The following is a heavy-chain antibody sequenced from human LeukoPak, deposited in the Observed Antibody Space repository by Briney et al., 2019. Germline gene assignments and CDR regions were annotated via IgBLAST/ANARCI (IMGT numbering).Heavy chain of an antibody. Sequence: PGRPLRLSCAASGFTFSSYGMHWVRQAPGKGLEWVALIWYDGNNKYNADSVKGRFTISRDNSKNTLYLQMNSLRAEDTAVYYCARDPGYSSSWYFDNWGQGTLVTVSS. J-gene: IGHJ4*02. V-gene: IGHV3-33*01. CDR3: ARDPGYSSSWYFDN. D-gene: IGHD6-13*01. CDR1: GFTFSSYG. CDR2: IWYDGNNK.